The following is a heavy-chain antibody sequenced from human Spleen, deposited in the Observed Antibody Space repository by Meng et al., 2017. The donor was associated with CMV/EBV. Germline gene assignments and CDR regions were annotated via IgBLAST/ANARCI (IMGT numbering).Heavy chain of an antibody. J-gene: IGHJ4*02. CDR3: IHRRYGSVLVDY. V-gene: IGHV2-5*02. CDR2: IYWDDDK. Sequence: TFSGFSLSTGGVGVGWIRQPPGKTLEWLAIIYWDDDKRYSTSLKNRLTITKDTSKSHVVLTMTNMDPGDTATYYCIHRRYGSVLVDYWGQGTLVTVPQ. D-gene: IGHD6-25*01. CDR1: GFSLSTGGVG.